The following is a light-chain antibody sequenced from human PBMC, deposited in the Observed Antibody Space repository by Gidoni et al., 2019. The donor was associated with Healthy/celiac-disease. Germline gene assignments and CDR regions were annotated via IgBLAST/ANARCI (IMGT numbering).Light chain of an antibody. Sequence: EIVMTQSPATLSVSPGERATLSCRASQSVSSNLAWYQQKPGQAPRLLIYGASTRATGIPARFIGSGSGTEFTLTISSLQSEDFAVYYCQQYNNWPMYTFGQGTKLEFK. CDR2: GAS. V-gene: IGKV3-15*01. CDR3: QQYNNWPMYT. J-gene: IGKJ2*01. CDR1: QSVSSN.